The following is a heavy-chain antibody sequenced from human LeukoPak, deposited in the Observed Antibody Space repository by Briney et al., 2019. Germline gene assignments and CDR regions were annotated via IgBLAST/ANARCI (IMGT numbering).Heavy chain of an antibody. J-gene: IGHJ4*02. Sequence: QPGGSLRLSCAASGFTFSSFAMNWVRQAPGKGLEWVSTMSGDATSTYYADYVKGRFTISRDNSKNTLYLQMNSLRAEDTAVYYCAKRTSGSSWYFSDYWGQGTLVTVSS. CDR3: AKRTSGSSWYFSDY. CDR1: GFTFSSFA. CDR2: MSGDATST. V-gene: IGHV3-23*01. D-gene: IGHD6-13*01.